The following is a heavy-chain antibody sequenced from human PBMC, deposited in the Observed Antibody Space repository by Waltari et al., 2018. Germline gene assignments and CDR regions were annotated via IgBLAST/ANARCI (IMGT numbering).Heavy chain of an antibody. CDR3: ARPLRDGTVDAFDI. Sequence: QVQLQESGPGLVKPSETLSLTCTVSGGSISSYYWSWIRQPPGKGLEWIGYIYYSGSTNDSPSRKSRVTISVDTSKNQFALKLSSVTAADTAVYYCARPLRDGTVDAFDIWGQGTMVIVSS. D-gene: IGHD1-1*01. V-gene: IGHV4-59*01. CDR2: IYYSGST. CDR1: GGSISSYY. J-gene: IGHJ3*02.